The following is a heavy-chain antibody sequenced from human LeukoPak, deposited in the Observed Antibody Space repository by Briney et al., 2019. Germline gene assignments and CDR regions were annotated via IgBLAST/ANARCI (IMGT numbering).Heavy chain of an antibody. CDR3: ARPDSSAWGYAFDI. CDR1: GGSISSSSYY. D-gene: IGHD6-19*01. J-gene: IGHJ3*02. CDR2: IYYSGST. Sequence: SGTLSLTCTVSGGSISSSSYYWGWIRQPPGKGLEWIGSIYYSGSTYYNPSLKSRVTISVDTSKNQFSLQLSSVTAADTAVYYCARPDSSAWGYAFDIWGQGTMVTVSS. V-gene: IGHV4-39*01.